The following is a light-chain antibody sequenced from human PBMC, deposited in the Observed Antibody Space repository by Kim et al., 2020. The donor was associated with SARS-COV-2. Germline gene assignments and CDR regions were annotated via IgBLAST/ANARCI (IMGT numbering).Light chain of an antibody. CDR1: QSVSSY. Sequence: EIVMTQSPATLSVSPGERATLSCRASQSVSSYLAWYHQKPGQAPRLLIYGASTRATGVPARFSGSGSGTEFTLTISSLQSEDFAVYYCQQYDNWPIAFGQGTRLEMK. J-gene: IGKJ5*01. CDR2: GAS. V-gene: IGKV3-15*01. CDR3: QQYDNWPIA.